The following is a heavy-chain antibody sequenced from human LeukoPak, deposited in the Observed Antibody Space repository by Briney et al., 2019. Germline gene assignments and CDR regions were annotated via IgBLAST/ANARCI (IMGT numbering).Heavy chain of an antibody. V-gene: IGHV1-69*02. J-gene: IGHJ4*02. CDR2: IIPILGIA. D-gene: IGHD3-10*01. Sequence: ASVKVSCKASGYTFTGYYMHWVRQAPGQGLEWMGRIIPILGIANYAQKFQGRVTITADKSTSTAYMELSSLRSEDTAVYYCARRTGSGSLYYWGQGTLVTVSS. CDR1: GYTFTGYY. CDR3: ARRTGSGSLYY.